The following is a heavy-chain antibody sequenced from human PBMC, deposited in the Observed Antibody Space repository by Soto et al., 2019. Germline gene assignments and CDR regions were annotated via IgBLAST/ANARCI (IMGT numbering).Heavy chain of an antibody. CDR2: IFHTGTT. CDR3: ARGLGYDSNGRFLAASDV. J-gene: IGHJ3*01. Sequence: QVQLQESGPGLAKPSQTLSLTCTVSGASLSSGGYYWTWIRQVPGKALEWIGYIFHTGTTFYNPSLKSRVVMSIEKSDNQFSLNLRSVTAADTAVYYCARGLGYDSNGRFLAASDVWGQGTMVTVSS. CDR1: GASLSSGGYY. V-gene: IGHV4-31*03. D-gene: IGHD3-22*01.